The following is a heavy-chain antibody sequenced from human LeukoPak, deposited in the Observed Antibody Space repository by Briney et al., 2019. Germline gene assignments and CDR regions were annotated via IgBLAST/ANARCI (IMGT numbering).Heavy chain of an antibody. Sequence: GGSLRLSCTASGFTFSNFWMGWVRQAPGKGLEWVANIKQDETEKFYLGSVKGRFTISRDNAKNSLYLQMNSLRAEDTAVYYCARVHYGMDVWGQGTTVTVSS. CDR2: IKQDETEK. CDR3: ARVHYGMDV. CDR1: GFTFSNFW. V-gene: IGHV3-7*01. J-gene: IGHJ6*02.